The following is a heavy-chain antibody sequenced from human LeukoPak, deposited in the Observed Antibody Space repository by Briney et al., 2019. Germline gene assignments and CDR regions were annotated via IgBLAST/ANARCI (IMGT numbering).Heavy chain of an antibody. Sequence: SGALSLTCTVSGGSISSSSYFWGWIRQPPGKGLEWIGSIFYSGSTYYNPSLNSRVTISIDTSKNQFSLRLSSVTAADTAVYYCARQMNTVTADYWGQGTLVTVSS. CDR2: IFYSGST. V-gene: IGHV4-39*01. D-gene: IGHD4-17*01. CDR1: GGSISSSSYF. CDR3: ARQMNTVTADY. J-gene: IGHJ4*02.